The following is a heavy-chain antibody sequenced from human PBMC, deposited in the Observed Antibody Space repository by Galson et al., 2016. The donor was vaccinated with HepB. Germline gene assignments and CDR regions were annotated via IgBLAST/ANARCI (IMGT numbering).Heavy chain of an antibody. V-gene: IGHV2-5*02. CDR1: GFSLTLSDRGVG. D-gene: IGHD2-15*01. CDR2: IYWDDDK. J-gene: IGHJ4*02. Sequence: PALVKPTQTLTLTCTFSGFSLTLSDRGVGVGWVRQPPGKALEWLAVIYWDDDKRYSPSLRSRLTITRGTSKNQVVLTGTNMDSVHTATYFCAHAAKYGTPYSFASWGQGTLVTVAS. CDR3: AHAAKYGTPYSFAS.